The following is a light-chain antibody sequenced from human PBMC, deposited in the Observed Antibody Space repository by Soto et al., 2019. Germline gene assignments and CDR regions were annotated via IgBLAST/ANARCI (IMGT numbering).Light chain of an antibody. CDR1: HSVSSL. CDR3: QQYNNWPPMYT. J-gene: IGKJ2*01. V-gene: IGKV3-15*01. CDR2: GAS. Sequence: EIVMTQSPATLSVSPGERATLSCRANHSVSSLLAWYQQKPGQAPRLLIYGASARATGIPARFSGSGSGTEFTLTISSLQSEDFAVYYCQQYNNWPPMYTFGQGTKLEIK.